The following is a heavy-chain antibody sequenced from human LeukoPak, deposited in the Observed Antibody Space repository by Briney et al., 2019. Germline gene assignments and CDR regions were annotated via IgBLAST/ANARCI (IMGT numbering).Heavy chain of an antibody. CDR2: ISSSGSTI. Sequence: PGGSLRLSCAASGFTFSSYEMNWVRQAPGKGLEWVSYISSSGSTIYYADSVKGRFTISRDNAKNSLYLQMNSLRAEDTAVYYCARCYSSSWYYYYYYMDVWGKGTTVTVSS. J-gene: IGHJ6*03. CDR3: ARCYSSSWYYYYYYMDV. V-gene: IGHV3-48*03. CDR1: GFTFSSYE. D-gene: IGHD6-13*01.